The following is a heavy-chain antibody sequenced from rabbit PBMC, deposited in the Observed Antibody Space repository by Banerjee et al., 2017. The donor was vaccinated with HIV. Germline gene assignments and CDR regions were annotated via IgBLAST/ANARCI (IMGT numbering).Heavy chain of an antibody. Sequence: QQQLEESGGGLVQPGGSLKLSCKASGFDFSSYGVSWVRQAPGKGLEWIGYIDPVFGSTYYASWVNGRFTISKTSWTTVTLQMTSLTAADTATYFCARDLTGVTGWNFNLWGPGTLVTVS. CDR1: GFDFSSYG. V-gene: IGHV1S39*01. CDR2: IDPVFGST. CDR3: ARDLTGVTGWNFNL. D-gene: IGHD7-1*01. J-gene: IGHJ4*01.